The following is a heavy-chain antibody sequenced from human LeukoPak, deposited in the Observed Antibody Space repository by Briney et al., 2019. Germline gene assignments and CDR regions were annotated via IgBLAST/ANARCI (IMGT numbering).Heavy chain of an antibody. CDR2: INHSGST. V-gene: IGHV4-34*01. CDR3: ARRVAAAGTGVRWFDP. CDR1: GGSFSGYY. J-gene: IGHJ5*02. Sequence: PSETLSLTCAVYGGSFSGYYWSWIRQPPGKGLEWIGEINHSGSTNYNPSLKSRVTISVDTSKNQFSLKLSSVTAADTAVYYCARRVAAAGTGVRWFDPWGQGTLVTVSS. D-gene: IGHD6-13*01.